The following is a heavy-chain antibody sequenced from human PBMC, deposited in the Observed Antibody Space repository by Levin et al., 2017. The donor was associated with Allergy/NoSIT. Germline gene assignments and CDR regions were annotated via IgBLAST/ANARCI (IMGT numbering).Heavy chain of an antibody. D-gene: IGHD6-13*01. J-gene: IGHJ4*02. Sequence: PGGSLRLSCIDAGFSFSTYSMNWVRQAPGEGLEWISFISTDSRTIYYADSVKGRFTISRDNAKNALYLQMNSLRVEDTGLYYCARDNPYGSSWYYLDYWGQGTLVTVSS. CDR3: ARDNPYGSSWYYLDY. CDR1: GFSFSTYS. CDR2: ISTDSRTI. V-gene: IGHV3-48*01.